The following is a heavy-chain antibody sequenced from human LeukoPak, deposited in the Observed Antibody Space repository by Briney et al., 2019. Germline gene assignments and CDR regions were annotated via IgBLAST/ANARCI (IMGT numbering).Heavy chain of an antibody. V-gene: IGHV4-31*03. CDR2: IYYSGST. CDR3: ARTNGIAVAGFDY. D-gene: IGHD6-19*01. Sequence: SQTLSLTCTVSGGSISSGGYYWSWIRQHPGKGLKWIGYIYYSGSTYYNPSLKSRVTISVDTSKNQFSLKLSSVTAADTAVYYCARTNGIAVAGFDYWGQGTLVTVSS. CDR1: GGSISSGGYY. J-gene: IGHJ4*02.